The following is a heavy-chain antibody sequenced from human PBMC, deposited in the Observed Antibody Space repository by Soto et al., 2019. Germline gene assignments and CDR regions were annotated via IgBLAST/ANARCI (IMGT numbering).Heavy chain of an antibody. CDR2: ISWKDDK. Sequence: SGPTLVNPTQTLTLTCTYSGFSLTTSGAGVGWIRQPPGKALEWLALISWKDDKRYNPGLESRLTITMDTSKNQVILTLTNMDPVDTATYFCAHRYGGNYYRWYFDSWGQETLVTVSS. CDR1: GFSLTTSGAG. CDR3: AHRYGGNYYRWYFDS. D-gene: IGHD1-26*01. V-gene: IGHV2-5*01. J-gene: IGHJ4*02.